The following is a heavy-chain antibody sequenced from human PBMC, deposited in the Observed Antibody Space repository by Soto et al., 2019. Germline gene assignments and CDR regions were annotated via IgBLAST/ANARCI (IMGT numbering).Heavy chain of an antibody. Sequence: GGSLRLSCAASGFTFSSYAMSWVRQAPGKGLKWISSISGSGTSTYYADSVKGWFTISRDNSKNTMYLQMNSLRAEDTALYFCAKENTPDYGDYVDYWGQGTLVTVSS. J-gene: IGHJ4*02. CDR3: AKENTPDYGDYVDY. CDR1: GFTFSSYA. CDR2: ISGSGTST. D-gene: IGHD4-17*01. V-gene: IGHV3-23*01.